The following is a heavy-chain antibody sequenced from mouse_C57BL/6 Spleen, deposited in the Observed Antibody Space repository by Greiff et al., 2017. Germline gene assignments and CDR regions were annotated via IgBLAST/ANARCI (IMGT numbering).Heavy chain of an antibody. D-gene: IGHD1-1*01. V-gene: IGHV1-82*01. CDR2: IYPGDGDT. CDR3: AREGGSSLDD. Sequence: VQLQQSGPELVKPGASVKISCKASGYAFSSSWMNWVKQRPGKGLEWIGRIYPGDGDTNYNGKFKGKATLTADKSSSTAYMQLSSLTSEDSAVYFCAREGGSSLDDWGQGTTLTVSS. J-gene: IGHJ2*01. CDR1: GYAFSSSW.